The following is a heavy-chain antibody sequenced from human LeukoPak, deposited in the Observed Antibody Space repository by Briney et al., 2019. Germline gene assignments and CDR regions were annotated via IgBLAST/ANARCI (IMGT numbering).Heavy chain of an antibody. J-gene: IGHJ4*02. CDR3: ARDRGYCSSTSCRTHFDY. CDR1: GFTFSSYG. D-gene: IGHD2-2*01. Sequence: PGGSLRLSCAASGFTFSSYGMNWVRQAPGKGLEWVSSISSSSSYIYYADSMKGRFTISRDNAKNSLYLQMNSLRAEDTAVYYCARDRGYCSSTSCRTHFDYWGQGTLVTVSS. V-gene: IGHV3-21*01. CDR2: ISSSSSYI.